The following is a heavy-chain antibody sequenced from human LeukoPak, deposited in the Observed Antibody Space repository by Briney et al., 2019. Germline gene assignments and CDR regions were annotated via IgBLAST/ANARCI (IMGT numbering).Heavy chain of an antibody. CDR2: ILPAGRDT. V-gene: IGHV1-2*02. CDR1: GYTFAAHH. J-gene: IGHJ4*02. D-gene: IGHD3-10*01. CDR3: SGRYGPGPV. Sequence: ASVKVSCKASGYTFAAHHIHWVRQAPGQGLEWMGWILPAGRDTKYSQKFQGRMTLTTDTSTNTAYMELSSLIPDDTAVYYCSGRYGPGPVWGQGTLISASP.